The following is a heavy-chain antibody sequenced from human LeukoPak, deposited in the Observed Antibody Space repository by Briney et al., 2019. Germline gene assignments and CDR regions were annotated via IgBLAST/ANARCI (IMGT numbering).Heavy chain of an antibody. CDR2: ISGSGGTT. Sequence: GGSLRLSCVASGFTFSSYAMSWVRQAPGKGLEWVSAISGSGGTTKYADSVRGRFTISRDNSKNTLYLQMNSLRAEDTAVYYCAKDRGYTDYGVNSFDYWGQGALVTVSS. CDR3: AKDRGYTDYGVNSFDY. CDR1: GFTFSSYA. D-gene: IGHD4-17*01. J-gene: IGHJ4*02. V-gene: IGHV3-23*01.